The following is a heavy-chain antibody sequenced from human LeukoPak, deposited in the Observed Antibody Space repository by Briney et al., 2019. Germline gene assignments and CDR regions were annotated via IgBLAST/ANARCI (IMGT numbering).Heavy chain of an antibody. D-gene: IGHD1-26*01. CDR1: GYSFTSFG. CDR2: ISPHDGNR. CDR3: AKTRPTWEGWGFDY. Sequence: ASVKVSCKASGYSFTSFGITWVRQAPGRGLEWMGWISPHDGNRNYAQNLQGRVTLTTDTSTNTAYMDLTSLRFDGTAVYYCAKTRPTWEGWGFDYWGQGTLVTVSS. V-gene: IGHV1-18*01. J-gene: IGHJ4*02.